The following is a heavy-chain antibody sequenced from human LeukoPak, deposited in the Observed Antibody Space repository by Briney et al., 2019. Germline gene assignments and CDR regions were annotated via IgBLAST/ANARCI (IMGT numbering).Heavy chain of an antibody. V-gene: IGHV3-21*01. D-gene: IGHD2-15*01. CDR3: ARSYCGGGSCYSTGFDP. CDR2: ISSSSSYI. CDR1: GFTFSSYS. J-gene: IGHJ5*02. Sequence: GGSLRLSCAASGFTFSSYSMNWVRQAPGKGLEWVSSISSSSSYIYYADSVKGRFTISRDNAKNSLYLQMNGLRAEDTAVYYCARSYCGGGSCYSTGFDPWGQGTLVTVSS.